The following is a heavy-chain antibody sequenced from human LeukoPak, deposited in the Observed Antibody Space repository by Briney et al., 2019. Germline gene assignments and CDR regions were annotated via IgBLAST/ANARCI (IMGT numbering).Heavy chain of an antibody. CDR2: MNPNSGNT. CDR1: GYTFTSYD. V-gene: IGHV1-8*01. Sequence: ASVKVSCKASGYTFTSYDINWVRQATGQGLEWMRWMNPNSGNTGYAQKFQGRVTMTRNTSISTAYMELSRLRSDDTAVYYCARVPRRGGSNWFDPWGQGTLVTVSS. CDR3: ARVPRRGGSNWFDP. D-gene: IGHD2-15*01. J-gene: IGHJ5*02.